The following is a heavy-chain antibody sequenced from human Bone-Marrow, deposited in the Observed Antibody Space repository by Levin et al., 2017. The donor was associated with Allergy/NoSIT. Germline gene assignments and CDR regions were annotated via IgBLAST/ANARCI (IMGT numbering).Heavy chain of an antibody. CDR2: ISGSGGST. CDR3: AKRTVTTSPVDY. Sequence: GESLKISCAASGFTFSSYAMSWVRQAPGKGLEWVSAISGSGGSTYYADSVKGRFTISRDNSKNTLYLQMNSLRAEDTAVYYCAKRTVTTSPVDYLGQGTLVTVSS. CDR1: GFTFSSYA. D-gene: IGHD4-17*01. J-gene: IGHJ4*02. V-gene: IGHV3-23*01.